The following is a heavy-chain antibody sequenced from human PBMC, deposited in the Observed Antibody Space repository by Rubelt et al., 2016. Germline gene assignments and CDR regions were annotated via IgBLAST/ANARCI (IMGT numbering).Heavy chain of an antibody. V-gene: IGHV3-48*04. CDR1: GFTFGGYS. CDR3: ARGLMAAPTGYGMDV. J-gene: IGHJ6*02. D-gene: IGHD2-15*01. CDR2: ISSSSSLI. Sequence: VRPGGSLRLSCAASGFTFGGYSMNWLRQAPGKGLEWVSYISSSSSLIYYADSVKGRFTISRDNAKNSLYLQMNSLRAEDTAVYYCARGLMAAPTGYGMDVWGQGTTVTVSS.